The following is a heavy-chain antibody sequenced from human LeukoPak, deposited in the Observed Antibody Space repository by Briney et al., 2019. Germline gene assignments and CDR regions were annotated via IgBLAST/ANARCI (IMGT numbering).Heavy chain of an antibody. CDR1: GGTLRSHI. CDR3: ARVNLRGSKYNWFDP. J-gene: IGHJ5*02. Sequence: GASVKVSCKPSGGTLRSHIFSWVRQAPGQGLEWMGSITPIIDSVKYGQRLEGRVTITTDKYTGTVYMELRSLRTEDTAIYYCARVNLRGSKYNWFDPWGQGTLVTVSS. V-gene: IGHV1-69*08. D-gene: IGHD6-13*01. CDR2: ITPIIDSV.